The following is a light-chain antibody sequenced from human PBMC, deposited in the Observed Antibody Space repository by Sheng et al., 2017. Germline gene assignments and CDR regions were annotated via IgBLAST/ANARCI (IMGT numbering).Light chain of an antibody. Sequence: QTVLTQPPSVSAAPGQKVTISCSGSSFNIGNNYVSWYQQLPGTAPKLLIYGNNKRPSGIPDRFSGSKSGTSATLGITGLQTGDEADYYCGTYSSSLRAGVFGTGTKVTVL. V-gene: IGLV1-51*01. CDR2: GNN. J-gene: IGLJ1*01. CDR3: GTYSSSLRAGV. CDR1: SFNIGNNY.